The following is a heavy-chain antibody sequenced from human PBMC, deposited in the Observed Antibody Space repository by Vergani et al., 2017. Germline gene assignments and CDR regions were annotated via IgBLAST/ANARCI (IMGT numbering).Heavy chain of an antibody. V-gene: IGHV4-59*01. CDR3: AREKGSGWYGLHWYFDL. D-gene: IGHD6-19*01. Sequence: QVQLQESGPGLVKPSETLSLTCTVSGGSISSYYWSWIRQPPGKGLEWIGYIYYSGSTNYNPPLKSRVTISVDTSKNQFSLKLSSVTAADTAVYYCAREKGSGWYGLHWYFDLWGRGTLVTVSS. J-gene: IGHJ2*01. CDR2: IYYSGST. CDR1: GGSISSYY.